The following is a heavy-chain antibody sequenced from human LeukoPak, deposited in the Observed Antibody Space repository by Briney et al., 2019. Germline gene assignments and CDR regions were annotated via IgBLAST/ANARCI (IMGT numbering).Heavy chain of an antibody. CDR2: IYYSGST. V-gene: IGHV4-39*07. D-gene: IGHD3-3*01. CDR1: GGSISSSSYY. Sequence: PSETLSLTCTVSGGSISSSSYYWGWIRQPPGKGLEWIGSIYYSGSTYYNPSLKSRVTISVDTSKNQFSLKLSSVTAADTAVYYCARWEGLEWSGTYYFDYWGQGTLVTVSS. J-gene: IGHJ4*02. CDR3: ARWEGLEWSGTYYFDY.